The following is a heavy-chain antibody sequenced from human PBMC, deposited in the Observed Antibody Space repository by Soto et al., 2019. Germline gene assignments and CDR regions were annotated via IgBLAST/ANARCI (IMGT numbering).Heavy chain of an antibody. D-gene: IGHD2-2*01. Sequence: GGSLRLSCVVSGFTVSSYGMHWVRQAPGKGLECVAVISDTGSSHYYAASVEGRFTISRENSKNTLSLHMDRLRVEDTAVYYCAKARGGDCPDNSCYFGADYWGQGTPVTVSS. V-gene: IGHV3-30*18. CDR3: AKARGGDCPDNSCYFGADY. CDR1: GFTVSSYG. J-gene: IGHJ4*02. CDR2: ISDTGSSH.